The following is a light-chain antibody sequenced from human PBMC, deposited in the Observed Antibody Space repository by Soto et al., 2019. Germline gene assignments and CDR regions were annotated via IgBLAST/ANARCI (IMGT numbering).Light chain of an antibody. Sequence: EIVMTQSPATLSVSPGERATLSCRASQSVSSNLAWYQQKPGQAPRLLIYGASTRATGIPARFSGSGSGTEFTLTISSLHSEDFAVYYCHHYNNLPRTFGQGTKVEIK. CDR2: GAS. CDR3: HHYNNLPRT. V-gene: IGKV3-15*01. J-gene: IGKJ1*01. CDR1: QSVSSN.